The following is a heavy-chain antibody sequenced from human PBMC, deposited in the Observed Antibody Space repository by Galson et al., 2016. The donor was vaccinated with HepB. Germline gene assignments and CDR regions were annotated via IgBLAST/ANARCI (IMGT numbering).Heavy chain of an antibody. CDR3: ATPLVGATDY. CDR1: GFTLDHYA. V-gene: IGHV3-20*04. D-gene: IGHD1-26*01. CDR2: INWNGGST. J-gene: IGHJ4*02. Sequence: SLRLSCAASGFTLDHYAMHWVRQAPGKGLEWVSGINWNGGSTGYADSVKGRFTISRDNAKNSLYLQMNSLRAEDTALYYCATPLVGATDYWGQGTLVTVSS.